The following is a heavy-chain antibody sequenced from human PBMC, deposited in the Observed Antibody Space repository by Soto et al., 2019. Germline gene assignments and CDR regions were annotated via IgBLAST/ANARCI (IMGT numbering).Heavy chain of an antibody. Sequence: SETLSLTCAVSGGSISSSNWWSWVRQPPGKGLEWIGEIYHSGSTNYNPSLKSRVTISVDKSKNQFSLKLSSVTAADTAVYYCARVVGDLQYYYGMDVWGQGTTVTVSS. J-gene: IGHJ6*02. D-gene: IGHD2-2*01. CDR1: GGSISSSNW. V-gene: IGHV4-4*02. CDR2: IYHSGST. CDR3: ARVVGDLQYYYGMDV.